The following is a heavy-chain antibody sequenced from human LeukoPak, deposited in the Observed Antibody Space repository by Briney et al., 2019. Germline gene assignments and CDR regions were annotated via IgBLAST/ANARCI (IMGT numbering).Heavy chain of an antibody. Sequence: SETLSLTCTVSGGSISSYYWSWIRQPAGKGLEWIGRIYTSGSTNYNPSLKSRVTISVDTSKNQFSLKLSSVTAADTAVYYCASALDFGHYFDYWGQGTLVTVSS. CDR1: GGSISSYY. D-gene: IGHD3-10*01. J-gene: IGHJ4*02. CDR2: IYTSGST. CDR3: ASALDFGHYFDY. V-gene: IGHV4-4*07.